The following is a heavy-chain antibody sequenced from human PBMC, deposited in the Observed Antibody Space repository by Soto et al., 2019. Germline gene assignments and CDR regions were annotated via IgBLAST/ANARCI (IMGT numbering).Heavy chain of an antibody. D-gene: IGHD6-13*01. CDR1: GYAFTGYY. CDR3: ASGTLSTIAAPDS. Sequence: ASVKVSCKASGYAFTGYYMHWVRHAPGQGLEWKGWINPNSGGTNYAQKFQGRVTMTRDTSISTAYMELSRLRSDDTAVYYCASGTLSTIAAPDSWGQGTLVTVSS. J-gene: IGHJ4*02. CDR2: INPNSGGT. V-gene: IGHV1-2*02.